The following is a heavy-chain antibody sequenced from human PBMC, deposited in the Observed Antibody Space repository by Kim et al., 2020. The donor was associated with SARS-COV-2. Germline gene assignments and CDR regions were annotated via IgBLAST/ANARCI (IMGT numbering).Heavy chain of an antibody. D-gene: IGHD6-13*01. CDR2: INHSGST. V-gene: IGHV4-34*01. CDR1: GGSFSGYY. Sequence: SETLSLTCAVYGGSFSGYYWSWIRQPPGKGLEWIGEINHSGSTNYNPSLKSRVTISVDTSKNQFSLKLSSVTAADTAVDYCPRIHHSVGIAAAGTADYWG. J-gene: IGHJ4*01. CDR3: PRIHHSVGIAAAGTADY.